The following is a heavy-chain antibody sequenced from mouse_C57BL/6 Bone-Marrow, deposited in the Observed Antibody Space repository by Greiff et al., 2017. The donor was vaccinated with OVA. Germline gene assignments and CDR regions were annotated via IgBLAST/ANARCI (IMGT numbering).Heavy chain of an antibody. CDR3: ARGFYYGHFDY. V-gene: IGHV5-15*01. J-gene: IGHJ2*01. CDR1: GFTFSDYG. Sequence: EVQLVESGGGLVQPGGSLKLSCAASGFTFSDYGMAWVRQAPRQGPEWVAFISNLAYSIYYADTVTGRFTISRENAKNTLYLEMSSLRSEDTAMYYCARGFYYGHFDYWGQGTTLTVSS. CDR2: ISNLAYSI. D-gene: IGHD2-1*01.